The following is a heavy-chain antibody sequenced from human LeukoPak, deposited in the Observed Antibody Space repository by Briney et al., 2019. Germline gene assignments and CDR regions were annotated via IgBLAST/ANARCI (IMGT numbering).Heavy chain of an antibody. Sequence: GGSLRLSCAASGFTVSSNYMSWVRQAPGKGLDWVSVIYSGGSTYYADSVKGRFTISRDNSKNTLYLQMNSLRAEDTAVYYCARGNPARGDYFDYWGQGTLVTVSS. CDR1: GFTVSSNY. CDR3: ARGNPARGDYFDY. D-gene: IGHD6-6*01. J-gene: IGHJ4*02. CDR2: IYSGGST. V-gene: IGHV3-53*01.